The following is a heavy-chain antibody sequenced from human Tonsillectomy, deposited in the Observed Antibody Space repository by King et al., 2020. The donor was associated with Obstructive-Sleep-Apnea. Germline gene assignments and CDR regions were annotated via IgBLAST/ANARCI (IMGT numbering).Heavy chain of an antibody. CDR1: GGSISSGGYY. J-gene: IGHJ4*02. Sequence: QLQESGPGLVKPSQTLSLTCTVSGGSISSGGYYWSWIRQHPGKGLEWIGYIYYSGSTYYNPSLKSRVTISVDTSKNQFSLKLSFVTAADTAVYYCARVGGIYGDYADYWGQGTLVTVSS. D-gene: IGHD1-26*01. V-gene: IGHV4-31*03. CDR2: IYYSGST. CDR3: ARVGGIYGDYADY.